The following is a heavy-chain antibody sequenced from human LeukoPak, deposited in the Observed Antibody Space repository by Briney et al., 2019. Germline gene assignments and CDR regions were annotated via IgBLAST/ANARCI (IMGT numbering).Heavy chain of an antibody. J-gene: IGHJ5*02. Sequence: SETLSLTCTVSGGSVSSSGYSWNWIRQPPGKTLEWIGYTYYSGRPNYNPSLKSRVTISLDTSKNQFSLRLTSVTAADTAVYYCALRRLTSAQIIEDNWFDPWGQGTLVTVSS. D-gene: IGHD2/OR15-2a*01. CDR2: TYYSGRP. CDR3: ALRRLTSAQIIEDNWFDP. V-gene: IGHV4-61*08. CDR1: GGSVSSSGYS.